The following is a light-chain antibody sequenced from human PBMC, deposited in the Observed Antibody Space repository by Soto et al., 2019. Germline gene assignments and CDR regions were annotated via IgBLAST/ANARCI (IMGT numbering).Light chain of an antibody. CDR1: SSDVGSYNL. Sequence: QSALTQPASVSGSPGQSITISCTGTSSDVGSYNLVSRYQQHPTKAPKLMIYEVSERPSGVSNRFSGSKSDNTASLTISGLQAEDEADYYCCSYAGSSTLAVFGGGTQLTVL. CDR3: CSYAGSSTLAV. V-gene: IGLV2-23*02. CDR2: EVS. J-gene: IGLJ7*01.